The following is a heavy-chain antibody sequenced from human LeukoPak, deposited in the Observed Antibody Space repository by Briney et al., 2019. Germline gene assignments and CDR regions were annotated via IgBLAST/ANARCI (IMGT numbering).Heavy chain of an antibody. V-gene: IGHV3-23*01. CDR2: ISGSGGST. D-gene: IGHD1-1*01. J-gene: IGHJ5*02. CDR3: AKDRGGTPANWFDP. Sequence: QPGGSLRLFCAASGFTFDDYAMHGVRQAPGKGLEWVSAISGSGGSTYYADSVKGRFTISRDNSKNTLYLQMNSLRAEDTAVYYCAKDRGGTPANWFDPWGQGTLVTVSS. CDR1: GFTFDDYA.